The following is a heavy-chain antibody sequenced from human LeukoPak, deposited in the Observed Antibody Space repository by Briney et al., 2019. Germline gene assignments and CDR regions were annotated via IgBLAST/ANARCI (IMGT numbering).Heavy chain of an antibody. J-gene: IGHJ3*02. D-gene: IGHD1-26*01. CDR3: ARLWEELSAFDI. CDR1: RFSLSNARMG. Sequence: SGPTLVKPTETLTLTCTVSRFSLSNARMGVSSIRQPPGKALEWLAHIFSNDGKSYNTSLKSRLTISKDTSKSQVVLTMTNMDPVDTATYYCARLWEELSAFDIWGQGTMVTVSS. V-gene: IGHV2-26*01. CDR2: IFSNDGK.